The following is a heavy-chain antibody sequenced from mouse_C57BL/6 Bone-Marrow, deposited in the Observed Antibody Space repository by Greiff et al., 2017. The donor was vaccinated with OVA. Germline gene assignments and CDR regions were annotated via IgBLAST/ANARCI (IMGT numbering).Heavy chain of an antibody. V-gene: IGHV1-50*01. CDR2: IDPSDSYT. CDR1: GYTFTSYW. J-gene: IGHJ3*01. CDR3: AREGSPYGSSSAWFAY. Sequence: QVQLQQSGAELVKPGASVKLSCKASGYTFTSYWMQWVKQRPGQGLEWIGEIDPSDSYTNYNPKFKGKATLTVDTSSSTAYMQLSSLTSEDSAVYYCAREGSPYGSSSAWFAYWGQGTLVTVSA. D-gene: IGHD1-1*01.